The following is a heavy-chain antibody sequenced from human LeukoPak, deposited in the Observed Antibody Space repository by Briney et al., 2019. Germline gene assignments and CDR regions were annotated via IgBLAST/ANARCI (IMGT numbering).Heavy chain of an antibody. J-gene: IGHJ4*02. CDR2: ISGSGGTP. D-gene: IGHD3-16*01. CDR1: GITFSTYA. CDR3: AKGGDLITYFDY. Sequence: QSGGSLRLSCAASGITFSTYAMNWVRQAPGKGLEWVSTISGSGGTPHYADSVKGRFTISRDNSKNTLHLQMNSLRAEDTAVYYCAKGGDLITYFDYWGQGTLVTVSS. V-gene: IGHV3-23*01.